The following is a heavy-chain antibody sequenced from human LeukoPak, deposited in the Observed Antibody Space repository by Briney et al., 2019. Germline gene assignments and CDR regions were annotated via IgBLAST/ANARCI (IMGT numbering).Heavy chain of an antibody. V-gene: IGHV3-7*01. J-gene: IGHJ4*02. CDR1: GFSFRDYW. CDR3: ARERSYFDY. Sequence: GGSLRLSCAASGFSFRDYWMSWVRQAPGKGLEWVADIEPDGSGKTYVDSVKGRFTISRDNAQQSLYLQMDTLTAEDTAVYYCARERSYFDYWGQGTLVTVSS. CDR2: IEPDGSGK.